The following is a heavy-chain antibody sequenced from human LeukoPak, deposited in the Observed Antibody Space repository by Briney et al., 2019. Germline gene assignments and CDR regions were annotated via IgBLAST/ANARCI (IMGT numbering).Heavy chain of an antibody. D-gene: IGHD3-10*01. J-gene: IGHJ4*02. CDR3: ARGRIYYGSGPLLY. CDR1: GGSFTGYS. V-gene: IGHV4-34*01. CDR2: LNHNGNT. Sequence: SETLSLTCAVYGGSFTGYSWRWIRQSPTKGLEWIGELNHNGNTYYNPSLKSRVIISVDTSKNQFSLNLTSVTAADTAVYYCARGRIYYGSGPLLYWGQGTLVTVSS.